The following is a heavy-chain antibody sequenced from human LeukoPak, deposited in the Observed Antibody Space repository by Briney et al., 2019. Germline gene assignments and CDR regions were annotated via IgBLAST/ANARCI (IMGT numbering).Heavy chain of an antibody. Sequence: ASVKVSCKASGYTFTSYGISWVRQAPGQGLEWMGWISAYNGNTNYAQKFQGRVTMTRNTSISTAYMELSSLRSEDTAVYYCARVADYSSSWYTPSYYYYYGMDVWGQGTTVTVSS. V-gene: IGHV1-18*01. CDR2: ISAYNGNT. D-gene: IGHD6-13*01. CDR3: ARVADYSSSWYTPSYYYYYGMDV. J-gene: IGHJ6*02. CDR1: GYTFTSYG.